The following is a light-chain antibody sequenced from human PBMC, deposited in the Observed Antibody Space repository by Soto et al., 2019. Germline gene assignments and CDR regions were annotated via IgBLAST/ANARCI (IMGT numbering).Light chain of an antibody. CDR2: LGS. CDR1: QSLLHSDGYNY. CDR3: MQPQG. Sequence: DIVMTQSPLSLPVTPGEPASISCRSSQSLLHSDGYNYVDWYLQTPGQSPKLLLSLGSNRAPGVPDTISGSGSGTDFTLTITRVEAEDVGVYYCMQPQGFGQGTRLELK. V-gene: IGKV2-28*01. J-gene: IGKJ5*01.